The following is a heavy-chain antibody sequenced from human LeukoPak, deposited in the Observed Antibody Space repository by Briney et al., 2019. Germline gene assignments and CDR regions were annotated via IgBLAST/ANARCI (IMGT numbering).Heavy chain of an antibody. Sequence: GGSLRLSCAASRFTVSSNYFIWVSQAPGKGLEWVSVISRGGDTYYAESVKGRFTISRDNSKNTLYLQMNNLRVEDTAVYYCARFYCTGDSDSCYAMDVWGQGTTVTVSS. D-gene: IGHD2-8*02. J-gene: IGHJ6*02. V-gene: IGHV3-53*01. CDR1: RFTVSSNY. CDR2: ISRGGDT. CDR3: ARFYCTGDSDSCYAMDV.